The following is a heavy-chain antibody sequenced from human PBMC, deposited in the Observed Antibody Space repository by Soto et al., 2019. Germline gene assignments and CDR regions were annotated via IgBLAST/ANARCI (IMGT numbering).Heavy chain of an antibody. CDR2: IYYSGST. V-gene: IGHV4-39*01. CDR1: GGSISSSSYY. Sequence: SETLSLTCTVSGGSISSSSYYWGWIRQPPGKGLEWIGSIYYSGSTYYNPSLKSRATISVDTSKNQFSLKLSSVTAADTAVYYCARIGYYYDSSGYPGYFQHWGQGTLVTVSS. CDR3: ARIGYYYDSSGYPGYFQH. J-gene: IGHJ1*01. D-gene: IGHD3-22*01.